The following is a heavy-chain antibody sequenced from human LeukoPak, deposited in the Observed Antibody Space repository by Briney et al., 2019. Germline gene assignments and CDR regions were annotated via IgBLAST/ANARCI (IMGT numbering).Heavy chain of an antibody. CDR1: GYSFSTYW. J-gene: IGHJ4*02. D-gene: IGHD5-12*01. CDR3: TRRGYSGYLTDY. Sequence: GESLKISCKSSGYSFSTYWIGWVRQMPGKGLEWMGIIYPDDSDTRYSPSFQGQVTISADKSINTAYLQWSSLKASDTAMYYCTRRGYSGYLTDYWGQGTLVTVSS. CDR2: IYPDDSDT. V-gene: IGHV5-51*01.